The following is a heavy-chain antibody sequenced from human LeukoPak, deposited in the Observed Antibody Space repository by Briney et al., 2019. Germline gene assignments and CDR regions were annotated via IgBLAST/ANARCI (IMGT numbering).Heavy chain of an antibody. D-gene: IGHD3-10*01. Sequence: PSETLSLTCTVSGYSISSGYYWGWIRQPPGKGREWIGSIYHSGSTYYNPSLKSRVTISVDTSKNHFSLKLSSVTAADTAVYYCAREAYYYGSGSFSSNYYYYMDVWGKGTTVTISS. CDR3: AREAYYYGSGSFSSNYYYYMDV. CDR1: GYSISSGYY. J-gene: IGHJ6*03. V-gene: IGHV4-38-2*02. CDR2: IYHSGST.